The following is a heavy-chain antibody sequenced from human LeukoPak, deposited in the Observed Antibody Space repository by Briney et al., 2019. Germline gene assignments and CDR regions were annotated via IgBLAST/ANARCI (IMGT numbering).Heavy chain of an antibody. CDR2: ISSSSSYI. Sequence: GPLRLSCAASGFTFSSYSMNWVRQAPGKGLEWVSSISSSSSYIYYADSVKGRFTISRDNAKNSLYLQMNSLRAEDTAVYYCARDHDKYSSGLNWFDPWGQGTLVTVSS. J-gene: IGHJ5*02. CDR1: GFTFSSYS. V-gene: IGHV3-21*01. CDR3: ARDHDKYSSGLNWFDP. D-gene: IGHD6-19*01.